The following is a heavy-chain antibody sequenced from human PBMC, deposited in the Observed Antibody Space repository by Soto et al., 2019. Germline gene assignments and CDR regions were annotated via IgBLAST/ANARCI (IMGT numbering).Heavy chain of an antibody. V-gene: IGHV5-10-1*01. J-gene: IGHJ4*02. Sequence: GESLKISCKGSGYSFISYWINWVRQLPGKGLEWMGRIDPRDSYTNYGPSFQGHVTISVDKSINTVYLQWSSLMASDTAMYYCAMPGHCSGGSCYDFDYWGEGTMVTV. CDR3: AMPGHCSGGSCYDFDY. D-gene: IGHD2-15*01. CDR1: GYSFISYW. CDR2: IDPRDSYT.